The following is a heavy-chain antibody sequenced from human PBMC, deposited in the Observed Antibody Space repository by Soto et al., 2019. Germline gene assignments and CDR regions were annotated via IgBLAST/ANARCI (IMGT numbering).Heavy chain of an antibody. J-gene: IGHJ5*02. CDR2: ISGNGGST. Sequence: GGSLRLSCAASGFFFSSYAMSWVRQAPGKGLEWVSSISGNGGSTYYADSVKGRFTISRDNSKNTQYLQMDSLRAEDTDVYYCPTDRYINTFNCFDPWGQGTLVTVSS. D-gene: IGHD5-12*01. CDR1: GFFFSSYA. CDR3: PTDRYINTFNCFDP. V-gene: IGHV3-23*01.